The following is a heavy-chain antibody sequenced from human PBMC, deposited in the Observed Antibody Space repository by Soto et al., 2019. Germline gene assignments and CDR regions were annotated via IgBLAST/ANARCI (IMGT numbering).Heavy chain of an antibody. D-gene: IGHD1-7*01. CDR1: GGSISSGGYY. V-gene: IGHV4-31*03. CDR2: IYYSGST. Sequence: SETLSLTCTVSGGSISSGGYYWSWIRQHPGKGLEWIGYIYYSGSTYYNPSLKSRVTISVDTSKNQFSLKLSSVTAADTVVYYCAAQGITGTEYYYGMDVWGQGTTVTVSS. CDR3: AAQGITGTEYYYGMDV. J-gene: IGHJ6*02.